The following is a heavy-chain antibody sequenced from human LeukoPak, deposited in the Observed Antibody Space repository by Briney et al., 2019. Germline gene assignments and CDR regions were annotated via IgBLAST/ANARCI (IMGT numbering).Heavy chain of an antibody. CDR3: ARPMATSKADAFDI. D-gene: IGHD5-24*01. J-gene: IGHJ3*02. CDR2: IYYSGST. V-gene: IGHV4-39*01. CDR1: GGSISSYY. Sequence: PSETLSLTCTVSGGSISSYYWGWIRQPPGKGLEWIGSIYYSGSTYYNPSLKSRVTISVDTSKNQFSLKLSSVTAADTAVYYCARPMATSKADAFDIWGHGTMVTVSS.